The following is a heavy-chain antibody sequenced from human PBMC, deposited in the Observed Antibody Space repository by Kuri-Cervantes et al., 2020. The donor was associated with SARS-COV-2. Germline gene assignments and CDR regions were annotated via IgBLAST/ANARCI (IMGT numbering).Heavy chain of an antibody. Sequence: ESLKISCTVSGGSISSYYWSWIRQPPGKGLEWIGYIYYSGSTNYNPSLKSRVTISVDTSKNQFSLKLSSVTAADTAVYYCARVWCSSTSCYYFDYWGQGTLVTVSS. CDR2: IYYSGST. CDR1: GGSISSYY. CDR3: ARVWCSSTSCYYFDY. D-gene: IGHD2-2*01. J-gene: IGHJ4*02. V-gene: IGHV4-59*08.